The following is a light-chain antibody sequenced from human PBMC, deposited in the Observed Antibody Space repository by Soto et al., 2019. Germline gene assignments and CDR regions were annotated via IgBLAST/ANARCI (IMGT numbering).Light chain of an antibody. CDR3: QQYNSYPPT. CDR2: AAS. J-gene: IGKJ2*01. Sequence: DIQMTQSPSSLSASVGDRVTISCRASQDIREYLAWFQQKPGKPPKTLIYAASRLQPGVPSKFSGSGSETDFTLTSSSLQPEDFATYYCQQYNSYPPTLGQGTRLDI. V-gene: IGKV1-16*02. CDR1: QDIREY.